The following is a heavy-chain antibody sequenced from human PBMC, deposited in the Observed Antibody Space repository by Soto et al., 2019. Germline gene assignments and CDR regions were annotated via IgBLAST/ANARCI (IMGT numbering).Heavy chain of an antibody. CDR3: ASYGSGSYYNGYSFDY. CDR2: IHHSGST. CDR1: GRSFNAYY. V-gene: IGHV4-34*01. Sequence: SETLSLTCALYGRSFNAYYWRWIRQSTGKGLEWIGEIHHSGSTNYKPSLKSRVTISVDTSKNQFSLELRSVTAADTAVYYCASYGSGSYYNGYSFDYWGQGTLVTVS. D-gene: IGHD3-10*01. J-gene: IGHJ4*02.